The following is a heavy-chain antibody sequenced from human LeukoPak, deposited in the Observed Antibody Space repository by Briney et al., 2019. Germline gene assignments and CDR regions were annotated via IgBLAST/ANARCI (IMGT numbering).Heavy chain of an antibody. J-gene: IGHJ6*02. Sequence: PSETLSLTCTVSGGSISSYYWCWIRQPPGKGLEWIGYIHYSGSTNYNPSLKSRVTMAVDTSENQFSLNLSSVTTADTAVYYCARGGTGYSSYYNMDVWGQGTTVTVSS. V-gene: IGHV4-59*01. CDR2: IHYSGST. CDR3: ARGGTGYSSYYNMDV. CDR1: GGSISSYY. D-gene: IGHD5-18*01.